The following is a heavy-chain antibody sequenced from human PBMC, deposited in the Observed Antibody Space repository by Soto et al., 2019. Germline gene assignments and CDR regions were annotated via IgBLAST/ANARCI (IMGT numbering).Heavy chain of an antibody. V-gene: IGHV4-30-4*01. CDR1: GGSISSGDYY. J-gene: IGHJ4*02. CDR3: ARGVTTVVTPALDY. Sequence: SETLSLTCTVSGGSISSGDYYWSWIRQPPGKGLEWIGYIYYSGSTYYNPSLKSRVTISVDTSKNQFSLKLSSVTAADTAVYYCARGVTTVVTPALDYWGQGTLVTVS. CDR2: IYYSGST. D-gene: IGHD4-17*01.